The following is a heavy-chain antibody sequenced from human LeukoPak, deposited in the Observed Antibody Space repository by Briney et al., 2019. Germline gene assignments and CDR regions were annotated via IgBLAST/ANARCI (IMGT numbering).Heavy chain of an antibody. CDR1: GGSISSYY. CDR3: ARAGQQLVQGHFDY. CDR2: IYTSGST. D-gene: IGHD6-13*01. J-gene: IGHJ4*02. Sequence: SETLSLTCTVSGGSISSYYWSWIRQPAGKGLEWIGRIYTSGSTNYNPSLKSRVTISVDTSKNQFSLKLSSVTAADTAVYYCARAGQQLVQGHFDYWGQGTLVTVSS. V-gene: IGHV4-4*07.